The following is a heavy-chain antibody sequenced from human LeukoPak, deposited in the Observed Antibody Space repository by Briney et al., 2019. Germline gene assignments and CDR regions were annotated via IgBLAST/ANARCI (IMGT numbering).Heavy chain of an antibody. CDR2: IIPIFGTA. CDR3: ARGDSSGYSDYYYYYYMDV. CDR1: GGTFSSYA. Sequence: GASVKVSCKASGGTFSSYAISWVRQAPGQGLEWMGGIIPIFGTASYAQKFQGRVTITTDESTSTAYMELSSLRSEDTAVYYCARGDSSGYSDYYYYYYMDVWGKGTTVTVSS. V-gene: IGHV1-69*05. D-gene: IGHD3-22*01. J-gene: IGHJ6*03.